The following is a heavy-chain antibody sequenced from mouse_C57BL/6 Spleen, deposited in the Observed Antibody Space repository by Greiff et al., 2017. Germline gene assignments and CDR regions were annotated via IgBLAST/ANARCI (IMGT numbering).Heavy chain of an antibody. V-gene: IGHV5-4*01. CDR2: ISDGGSYT. D-gene: IGHD2-1*01. CDR1: GFTFSSYA. CDR3: ARDGDGNYDFDY. J-gene: IGHJ2*01. Sequence: EVKLMESGGGLVKPGGSLKLSCAASGFTFSSYAMSWVRQTPEKRLEWVATISDGGSYTYYPDNVKGRFTISRDNAKNNLYLQMSHLKSEDTAMYYCARDGDGNYDFDYWGQGTTLTVSS.